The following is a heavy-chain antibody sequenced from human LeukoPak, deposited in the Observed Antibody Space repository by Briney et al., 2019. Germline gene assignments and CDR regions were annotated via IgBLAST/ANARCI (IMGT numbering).Heavy chain of an antibody. Sequence: GGSLRPSWAAAGFTLSSYAMHWDRQAPGDGLEWVALISYDGSNKYYADSGTGRFTISRDNSKNTLYLQMNSLRAEGTSVYYRARFCASEGALPLWGQGTLVTVSS. D-gene: IGHD1-26*01. CDR3: ARFCASEGALPL. J-gene: IGHJ4*02. V-gene: IGHV3-30*01. CDR1: GFTLSSYA. CDR2: ISYDGSNK.